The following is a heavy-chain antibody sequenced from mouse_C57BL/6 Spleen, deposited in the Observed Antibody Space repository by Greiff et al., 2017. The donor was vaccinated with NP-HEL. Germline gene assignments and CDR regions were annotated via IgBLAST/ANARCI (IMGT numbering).Heavy chain of an antibody. Sequence: QVQLQQSGAELVRPGASVKLSCKASGYTFTSYGISWVKQRTGQGLEWIGEIYPRSGNTYYNEKFKGKATLTADKSSSTAYMELRSLTSEDAAVCFCARYEAGSSSQAWFAYWGQGTLVTVSA. V-gene: IGHV1-81*01. CDR2: IYPRSGNT. CDR3: ARYEAGSSSQAWFAY. D-gene: IGHD1-1*01. CDR1: GYTFTSYG. J-gene: IGHJ3*01.